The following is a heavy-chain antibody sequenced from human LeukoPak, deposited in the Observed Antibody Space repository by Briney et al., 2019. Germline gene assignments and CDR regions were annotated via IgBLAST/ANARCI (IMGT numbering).Heavy chain of an antibody. D-gene: IGHD3-10*01. CDR3: ARALRGGPSYYYYKDV. Sequence: ASVKVSCKASVYTFTSYGISWVRQAPGQGLEWMGWSSAYNGNTNYAQKLQGRVTMTTDTSTSTAYMELRSLRSDDTAVYYCARALRGGPSYYYYKDVWGKGTTVTISS. V-gene: IGHV1-18*01. CDR1: VYTFTSYG. J-gene: IGHJ6*03. CDR2: SSAYNGNT.